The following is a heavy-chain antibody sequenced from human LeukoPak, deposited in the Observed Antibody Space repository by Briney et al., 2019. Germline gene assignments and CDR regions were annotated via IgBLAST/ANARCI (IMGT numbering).Heavy chain of an antibody. D-gene: IGHD3-10*01. Sequence: PSETLSLTCTVSGGSISSYYWSWIRQPPRKGLEWIGYIYYSGSTNYNPSLKSRVTISVDTSKNQFSLKLSSVTAADTAVYYCARELWANDASDIWGQGTMVTVSS. CDR1: GGSISSYY. J-gene: IGHJ3*02. CDR3: ARELWANDASDI. V-gene: IGHV4-59*01. CDR2: IYYSGST.